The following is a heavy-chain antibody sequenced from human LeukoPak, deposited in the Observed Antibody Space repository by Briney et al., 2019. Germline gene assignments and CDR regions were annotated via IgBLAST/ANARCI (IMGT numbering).Heavy chain of an antibody. V-gene: IGHV4-4*07. Sequence: PETLSLTCTVSGGSISSYYWSWIRQPAGKGLEWIGRIYTSGSTNYNPSLKSRVTMSVDTSKNQFSLKLSSVTAADTAVYYCARERGCSGGSCYSGWFDPWGQGTLVTVSS. J-gene: IGHJ5*02. CDR1: GGSISSYY. CDR2: IYTSGST. CDR3: ARERGCSGGSCYSGWFDP. D-gene: IGHD2-15*01.